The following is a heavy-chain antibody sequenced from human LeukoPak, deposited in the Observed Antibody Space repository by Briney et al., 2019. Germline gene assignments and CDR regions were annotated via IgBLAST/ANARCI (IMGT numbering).Heavy chain of an antibody. V-gene: IGHV4-39*01. CDR2: ICYSGTA. Sequence: SETLSLTCSLSGGSISSGSYCWGWIRQPPGKGLEWIGTICYSGTAYYNPSLKSRSTISVDTSKNQFSLKLSSVTAADTAVYSCARQWGYTSGYTYYFYDMDVWGKGTTVTVSS. CDR3: ARQWGYTSGYTYYFYDMDV. J-gene: IGHJ6*03. D-gene: IGHD5-18*01. CDR1: GGSISSGSYC.